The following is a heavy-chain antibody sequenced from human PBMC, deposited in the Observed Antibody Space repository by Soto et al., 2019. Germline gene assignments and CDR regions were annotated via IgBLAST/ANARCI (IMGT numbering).Heavy chain of an antibody. Sequence: EVQLLESGGGLVQPGGSLRLSCAASGFTFDNYAMSWVRQAPGKGLEWVSSISESGISTYYADYVKGRFTISRDNSKNTLYLQMNSLRVEDTAVYYCAKHGPLGTIIVVITRFQYWGQGTLVTVSS. CDR1: GFTFDNYA. CDR3: AKHGPLGTIIVVITRFQY. V-gene: IGHV3-23*01. CDR2: ISESGIST. J-gene: IGHJ4*02. D-gene: IGHD3-22*01.